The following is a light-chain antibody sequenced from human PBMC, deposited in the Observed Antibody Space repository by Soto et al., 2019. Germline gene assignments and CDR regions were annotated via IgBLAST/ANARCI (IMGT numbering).Light chain of an antibody. CDR2: GAS. CDR1: PSIRPY. CDR3: QHHNSYSQT. J-gene: IGKJ1*01. V-gene: IGKV1-5*01. Sequence: DIPMTQSPPTLSASVGDRVTITCRASPSIRPYLAWYQQMPGKAPTLLIYGASTLQSGVPSRFSGSGSGTEFTLTISSLQPDDFGTYFCQHHNSYSQTFGQGTKVESK.